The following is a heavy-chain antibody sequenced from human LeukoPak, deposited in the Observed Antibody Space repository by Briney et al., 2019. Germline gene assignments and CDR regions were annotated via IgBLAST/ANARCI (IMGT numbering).Heavy chain of an antibody. CDR1: GYTFTSYG. J-gene: IGHJ6*03. CDR3: AREGSVTLGYYYYYYMDV. V-gene: IGHV1-18*01. Sequence: ASVKVSCKASGYTFTSYGISWVRQAPGQGLEWVGWISAYNGNTNYAQKLQGRVTMTTDTSTSTAYMGLRSLRSDDTAVYYCAREGSVTLGYYYYYYMDVWGKGTTVTVSS. D-gene: IGHD4-17*01. CDR2: ISAYNGNT.